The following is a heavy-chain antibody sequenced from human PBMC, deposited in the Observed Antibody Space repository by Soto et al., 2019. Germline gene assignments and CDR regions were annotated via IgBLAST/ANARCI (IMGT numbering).Heavy chain of an antibody. Sequence: GGSLRLSCAASGFTFSSYAMSWVRQAPGKGLEWVSAISGSGGSTYYADSVKGRFTISRDNSRNTLYLQMNSLRAEDTAVYYCAKEVVSSSWYKGFDYWGQGTLVTVSS. J-gene: IGHJ4*02. D-gene: IGHD6-13*01. V-gene: IGHV3-23*01. CDR3: AKEVVSSSWYKGFDY. CDR2: ISGSGGST. CDR1: GFTFSSYA.